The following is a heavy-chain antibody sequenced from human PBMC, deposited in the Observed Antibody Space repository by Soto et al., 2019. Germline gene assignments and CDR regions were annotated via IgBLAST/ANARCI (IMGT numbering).Heavy chain of an antibody. D-gene: IGHD2-21*01. CDR2: VQSKATGGTA. CDR3: SASFATWGGFDI. Sequence: EAQLAESGGGLVEPGGSLRLSCEGSDFSLSEAWGSWFSQAPGKGLEWVGLVQSKATGGTAVYAEPVKDRFTVSRDDSRSTLYLQMNSLNADDSAVYYCSASFATWGGFDIWGQGTMVTVSS. CDR1: DFSLSEAW. V-gene: IGHV3-15*05. J-gene: IGHJ3*02.